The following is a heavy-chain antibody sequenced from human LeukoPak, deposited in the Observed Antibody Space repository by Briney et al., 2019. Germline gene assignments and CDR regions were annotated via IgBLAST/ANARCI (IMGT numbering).Heavy chain of an antibody. V-gene: IGHV5-51*01. CDR1: GYSFTNYW. J-gene: IGHJ4*02. Sequence: RGESLKISCKGSGYSFTNYWIGWVRQMPGKGLEWMGIIYPGDSETRYSPSFQGQVTISADKSISTAYVQWSSLKASDTAMYYCARLIVYDSSGYLYYFDYWGQGTLVTVSS. CDR3: ARLIVYDSSGYLYYFDY. CDR2: IYPGDSET. D-gene: IGHD3-22*01.